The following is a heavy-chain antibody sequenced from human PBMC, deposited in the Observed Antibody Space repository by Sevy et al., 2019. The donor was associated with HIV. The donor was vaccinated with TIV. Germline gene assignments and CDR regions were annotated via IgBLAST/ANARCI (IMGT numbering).Heavy chain of an antibody. CDR3: ARRRYYDSSGYPSPFDY. Sequence: ASVKVSCKASGGTFSSYAISWVRQAPGQGLEWMGRIIPIFGTANYAQKFQGRVTITADESTSTAYMELSSLRSEDTAVYYCARRRYYDSSGYPSPFDYWGQGTLVTVSS. CDR2: IIPIFGTA. CDR1: GGTFSSYA. D-gene: IGHD3-22*01. J-gene: IGHJ4*02. V-gene: IGHV1-69*13.